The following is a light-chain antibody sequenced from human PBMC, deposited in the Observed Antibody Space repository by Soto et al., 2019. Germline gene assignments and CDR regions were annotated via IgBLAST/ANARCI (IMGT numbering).Light chain of an antibody. Sequence: EIVLTQSPATLSLSPGERATLSCRASQSVSSYLAWYQQKPGQAPRLLIYDASNRATGIPARFSGSGSGTDFTLTISSLEPEDSAVYYCQQYNNWPIAFGQGTRLEIK. CDR1: QSVSSY. CDR3: QQYNNWPIA. V-gene: IGKV3-11*01. CDR2: DAS. J-gene: IGKJ5*01.